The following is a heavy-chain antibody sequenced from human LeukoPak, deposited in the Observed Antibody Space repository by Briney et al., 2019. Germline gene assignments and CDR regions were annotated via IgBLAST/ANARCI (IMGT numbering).Heavy chain of an antibody. CDR1: GFIFSGYW. CDR2: IKQDGSEK. V-gene: IGHV3-7*01. Sequence: PGGSLRLSCAASGFIFSGYWMSWVRQDPGKGLEWVANIKQDGSEKYYVDSVKGRFTISRDNAKNSLYLQMNSLRAEDTAVYYCARERGDGYNYRDYWGQGTLVTVSS. D-gene: IGHD5-24*01. J-gene: IGHJ4*02. CDR3: ARERGDGYNYRDY.